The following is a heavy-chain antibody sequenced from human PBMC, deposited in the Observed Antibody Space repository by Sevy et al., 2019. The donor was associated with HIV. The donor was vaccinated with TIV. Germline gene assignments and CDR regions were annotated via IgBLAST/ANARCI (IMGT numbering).Heavy chain of an antibody. CDR2: TYYRSKWYN. Sequence: SQTLSLTCAISGDSVSSNSAACNWIRQSPSRGLEWLGRTYYRSKWYNDYAVSVKSRITINPDTSKNQFSLQLNSVTPEDTAVYYCARATLRFFRNSFYYYYGMDVWGQGTTVTVSS. CDR3: ARATLRFFRNSFYYYYGMDV. V-gene: IGHV6-1*01. J-gene: IGHJ6*02. CDR1: GDSVSSNSAA. D-gene: IGHD3-3*01.